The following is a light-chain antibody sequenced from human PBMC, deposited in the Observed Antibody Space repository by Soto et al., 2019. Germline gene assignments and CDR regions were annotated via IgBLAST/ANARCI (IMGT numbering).Light chain of an antibody. J-gene: IGLJ3*02. CDR1: SSDVGGYNY. CDR3: RSYTSSRAWV. Sequence: QSVLTQPASVSGSPGQSITISCTGTSSDVGGYNYVSWYQQHPGKAPKLMIYDVSNRPSGVSNRFSGSKSGNTASLTISGLQAEDEADYYCRSYTSSRAWVFGGGTKLTVL. CDR2: DVS. V-gene: IGLV2-14*01.